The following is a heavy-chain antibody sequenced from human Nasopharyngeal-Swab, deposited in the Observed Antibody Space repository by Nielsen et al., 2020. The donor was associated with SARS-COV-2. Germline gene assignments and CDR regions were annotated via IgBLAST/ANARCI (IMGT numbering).Heavy chain of an antibody. V-gene: IGHV3-30*18. D-gene: IGHD2-2*01. J-gene: IGHJ6*03. CDR2: ISYDGSNK. CDR3: AKSRYCSSTSCYSYFYYYYMDV. Sequence: VRQAPGKGLEWGAVISYDGSNKYYADSLKGRCTISRDNSKNTLYLQMNSLRAEDTAVYYCAKSRYCSSTSCYSYFYYYYMDVWGKGTTVTVSS.